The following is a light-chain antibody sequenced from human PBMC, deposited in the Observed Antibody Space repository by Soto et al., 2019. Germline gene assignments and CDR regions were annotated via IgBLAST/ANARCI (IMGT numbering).Light chain of an antibody. J-gene: IGKJ1*01. V-gene: IGKV3-15*01. CDR2: SAS. CDR3: QQYNNLPPT. CDR1: ERVSTN. Sequence: PGESATLSCRASERVSTNLAWYQQTPGQAPRLLIYSASRRPTDIPVRFSGSGSGAEFTLTISSLQSEDFEIYYCQQYNNLPPTFGQGTKVDIK.